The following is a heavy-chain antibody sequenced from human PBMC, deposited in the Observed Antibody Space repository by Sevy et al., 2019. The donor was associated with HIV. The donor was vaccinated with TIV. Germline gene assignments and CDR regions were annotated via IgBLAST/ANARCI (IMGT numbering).Heavy chain of an antibody. J-gene: IGHJ4*02. V-gene: IGHV3-21*01. CDR2: ISSSSSYI. D-gene: IGHD3-22*01. CDR3: ARDFYDSSGYYDY. Sequence: GGSLRLSCAASGFTFSSYSMNWVRQAPGKGLEWVSSISSSSSYIYYADSVKGRFTISRDNVKNSLYLQMNSLRAEDTAVYYCARDFYDSSGYYDYWGQGTLVTVSS. CDR1: GFTFSSYS.